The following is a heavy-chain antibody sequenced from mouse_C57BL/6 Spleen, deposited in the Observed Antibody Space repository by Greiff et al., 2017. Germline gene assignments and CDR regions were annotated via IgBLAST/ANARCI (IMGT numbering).Heavy chain of an antibody. V-gene: IGHV1-64*01. D-gene: IGHD1-1*01. CDR2: IHPNGGST. J-gene: IGHJ1*03. CDR3: ASSHYYGGSYGYFDV. Sequence: VQLQQPGAELVKPGASVKLSCKASGYTFPSYWMHWVKQRPGQGLEWIGMIHPNGGSTNYTEKFKSKATLTVDKSSSTAYMQLSSLTSEDSAVYYGASSHYYGGSYGYFDVWGKGTTVTVSS. CDR1: GYTFPSYW.